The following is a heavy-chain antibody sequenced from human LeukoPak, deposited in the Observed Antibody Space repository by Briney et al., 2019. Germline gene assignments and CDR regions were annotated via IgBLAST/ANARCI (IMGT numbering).Heavy chain of an antibody. D-gene: IGHD3-10*01. V-gene: IGHV3-23*01. J-gene: IGHJ4*02. CDR1: GFTFSSYA. Sequence: PGGSLRLSCAVSGFTFSSYAMSWVRQAPGKGLEWVSAISGSGGSTYYADSVKGRFTISRDNSKNTLYLQMNNLSAEDTAIYYCAKGHRVMWFGSAYYFDSWGQGTPVTV. CDR2: ISGSGGST. CDR3: AKGHRVMWFGSAYYFDS.